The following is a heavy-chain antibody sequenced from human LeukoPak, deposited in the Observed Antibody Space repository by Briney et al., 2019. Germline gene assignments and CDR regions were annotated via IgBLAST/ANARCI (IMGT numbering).Heavy chain of an antibody. J-gene: IGHJ4*02. CDR2: IRPDGNVA. CDR3: ARDDHWGWDK. V-gene: IGHV3-7*01. D-gene: IGHD7-27*01. CDR1: GFPFSENW. Sequence: GGSLRLSCAASGFPFSENWMSWVRQAPGKGPEWVANIRPDGNVAFHVDFVKGRFSISRDNAKNTLYLQMNGLRVEDTALYYCARDDHWGWDKWGRGTLVTVSS.